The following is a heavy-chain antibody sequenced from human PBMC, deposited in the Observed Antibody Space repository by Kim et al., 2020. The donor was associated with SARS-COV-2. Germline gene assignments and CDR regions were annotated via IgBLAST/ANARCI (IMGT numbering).Heavy chain of an antibody. J-gene: IGHJ4*02. CDR3: DASDY. V-gene: IGHV3-23*01. Sequence: EGSLRLSCAASGFNFGMYAMSWARQAPGKGLEWVSTISGGGGNTHYADSVKGRFTISRDNSMNTLYLQMNSLRAEDTAIYYCDASDYWGQGTLVTVSP. CDR1: GFNFGMYA. CDR2: ISGGGGNT.